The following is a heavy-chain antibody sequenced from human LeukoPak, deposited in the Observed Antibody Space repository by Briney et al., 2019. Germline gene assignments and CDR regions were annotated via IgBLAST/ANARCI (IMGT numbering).Heavy chain of an antibody. D-gene: IGHD3-10*01. CDR2: IYYSGST. Sequence: SETLSLTCTVSGGSISSSSYFWGWIRQPPGKGLEWIGTIYYSGSTYYNPSLKSRVTISVDTSKNRFSLKLSSVTAADTAVYYCASVIWFGELFPPSWGQGTLVTVSS. J-gene: IGHJ5*02. CDR1: GGSISSSSYF. CDR3: ASVIWFGELFPPS. V-gene: IGHV4-39*07.